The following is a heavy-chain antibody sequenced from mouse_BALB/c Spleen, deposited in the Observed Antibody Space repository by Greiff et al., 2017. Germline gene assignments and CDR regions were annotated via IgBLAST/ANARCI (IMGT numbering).Heavy chain of an antibody. J-gene: IGHJ4*01. CDR1: GYTFTSYW. CDR3: TRWDAMDY. CDR2: IDPSDSYT. Sequence: VQLQQSGAELVKPGASVKMSCKASGYTFTSYWMHWVKQRPGQGLEWIGVIDPSDSYTSYNQKFKGKATLTVDTSSSTAYMQLSSLTSEDSAVYYCTRWDAMDYWGQGTSVTVSS. V-gene: IGHV1S127*01.